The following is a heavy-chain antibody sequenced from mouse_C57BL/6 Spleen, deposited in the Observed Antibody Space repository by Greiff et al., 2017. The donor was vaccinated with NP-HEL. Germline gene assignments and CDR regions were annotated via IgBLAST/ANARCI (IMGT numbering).Heavy chain of an antibody. J-gene: IGHJ4*01. CDR1: GFTFTDYY. CDR2: IRNKANGYTT. Sequence: EVKLMESGGGLVQPGGSLSLSCAASGFTFTDYYMSWVRQPPGKALEWLGFIRNKANGYTTEYSASVKGRFTISRDNSQSILYLQMNALRAEDSATYYCASEGNYAMDYWGQGTSVTVSS. V-gene: IGHV7-3*01. CDR3: ASEGNYAMDY.